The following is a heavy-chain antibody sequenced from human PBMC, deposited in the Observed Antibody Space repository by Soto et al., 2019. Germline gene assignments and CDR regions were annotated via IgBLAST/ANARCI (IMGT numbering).Heavy chain of an antibody. V-gene: IGHV5-51*01. D-gene: IGHD6-19*01. CDR1: GYSFTSYW. J-gene: IGHJ3*02. CDR2: IYPGDSDT. Sequence: PGESLKISCKGSGYSFTSYWIGWVRQMPGKGLEWMGIIYPGDSDTRYSPSFQGQVTISADKSISTAYLQWSSLKASDTAMYYCARSTSSSGWFSGGAFDIWGQGTMVTVSS. CDR3: ARSTSSSGWFSGGAFDI.